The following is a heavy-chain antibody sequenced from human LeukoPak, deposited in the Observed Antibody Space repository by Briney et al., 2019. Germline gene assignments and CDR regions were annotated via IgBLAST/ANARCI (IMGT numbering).Heavy chain of an antibody. V-gene: IGHV4-39*01. J-gene: IGHJ4*02. Sequence: SETLSLTCTVSGGSISSSTYYWGWIRQAPGKGLEWIGSIYYSGSTYYNPSLKSRVTISVDTSKNQFSLKLSSVTAADTAVYYCARKVAYYFDYWGQGTLVTVSS. D-gene: IGHD5-12*01. CDR1: GGSISSSTYY. CDR2: IYYSGST. CDR3: ARKVAYYFDY.